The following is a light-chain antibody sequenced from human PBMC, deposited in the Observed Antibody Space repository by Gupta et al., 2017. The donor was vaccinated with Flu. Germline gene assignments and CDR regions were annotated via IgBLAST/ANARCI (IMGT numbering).Light chain of an antibody. J-gene: IGKJ1*01. CDR1: QSVTINY. CDR3: QQYGRSWT. V-gene: IGKV3-20*01. Sequence: IVLTQSPGTLSSSPGERTTLSCRASQSVTINYLAWYQQKAGQTPRLLIYGAASRAAGIADRCSGSGSGTDFTNTISRLEPEDFTVYYCQQYGRSWTFGQGTKVEIK. CDR2: GAA.